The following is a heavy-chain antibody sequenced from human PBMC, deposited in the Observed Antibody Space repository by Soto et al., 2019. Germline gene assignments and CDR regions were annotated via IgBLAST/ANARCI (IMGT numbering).Heavy chain of an antibody. CDR3: ASVLKHPPLRQLLLNAFDI. V-gene: IGHV1-46*03. D-gene: IGHD2-2*01. Sequence: GASVKVSCKASGYTFTSYYMHWVRQAPGQGLEWMGIINPSGGSTSYAQKFQGRVTMTRDTSTSTVYMELSSLRSEDTAVYYCASVLKHPPLRQLLLNAFDIWGQGTMVTVSS. J-gene: IGHJ3*02. CDR2: INPSGGST. CDR1: GYTFTSYY.